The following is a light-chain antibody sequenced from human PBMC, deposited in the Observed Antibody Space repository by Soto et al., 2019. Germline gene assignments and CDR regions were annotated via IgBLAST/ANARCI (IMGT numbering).Light chain of an antibody. J-gene: IGLJ1*01. CDR2: EVT. CDR1: SSDIGAYDY. Sequence: QSALTQPASLSGSPGQSITISCTGTSSDIGAYDYVSWFQQHPGKAPKLMIYEVTYRPSGVSSRFSGSKSGNTASLTISGLQAEDEADYYCNSYTRFSTYVFGTGTKVTVL. V-gene: IGLV2-14*01. CDR3: NSYTRFSTYV.